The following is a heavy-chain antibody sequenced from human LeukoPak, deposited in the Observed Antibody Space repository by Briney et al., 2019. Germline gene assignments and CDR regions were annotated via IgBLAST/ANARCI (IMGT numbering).Heavy chain of an antibody. CDR3: AKGSDPSGSYSLDY. V-gene: IGHV3-23*01. D-gene: IGHD3-10*01. CDR1: AFTFCNYA. J-gene: IGHJ4*02. CDR2: LGGRGDST. Sequence: RGGSLSLSCAASAFTFCNYAKNWARHAPGRGREWVSGLGGRGDSTFCGDSVKGRFTISRDNSKNTLYLQMNRLRAGDTAVYYCAKGSDPSGSYSLDYWGQGTLVTVSS.